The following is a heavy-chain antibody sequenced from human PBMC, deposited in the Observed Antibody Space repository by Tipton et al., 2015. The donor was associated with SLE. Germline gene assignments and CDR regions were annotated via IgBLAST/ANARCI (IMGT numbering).Heavy chain of an antibody. Sequence: TLSLTCTVSGGSISSHYWSWIRQHPGKGLEWIGSIYDSGSTYYNPSLKSRVTISVDTSKSQFSLKLSSVTAADTAVYYCARGGVVVRASLDYWGQGTLVTVSS. D-gene: IGHD2-15*01. V-gene: IGHV4-31*03. CDR3: ARGGVVVRASLDY. CDR2: IYDSGST. J-gene: IGHJ4*02. CDR1: GGSISSHY.